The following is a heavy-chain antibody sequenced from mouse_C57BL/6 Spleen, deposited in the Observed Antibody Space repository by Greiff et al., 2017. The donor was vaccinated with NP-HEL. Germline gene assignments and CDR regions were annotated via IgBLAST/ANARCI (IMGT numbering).Heavy chain of an antibody. Sequence: EVQLQQSGPELVKPGASVKISCKASGYSFTDYNMNWVKQSNGKSLEWIGVINPNNGTTSYNQKFKGKATLTVDKSSSTAFMQLNSLTSEDSAVYCCASSTGFDYAMDDWGQGTSVTVSS. CDR3: ASSTGFDYAMDD. CDR1: GYSFTDYN. D-gene: IGHD1-1*01. CDR2: INPNNGTT. J-gene: IGHJ4*01. V-gene: IGHV1-39*01.